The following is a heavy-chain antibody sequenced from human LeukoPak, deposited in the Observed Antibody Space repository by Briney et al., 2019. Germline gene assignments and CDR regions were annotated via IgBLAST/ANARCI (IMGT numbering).Heavy chain of an antibody. J-gene: IGHJ4*02. CDR2: ISGNGVST. CDR1: GSTLSNYA. CDR3: ATQNFDY. Sequence: GGSLTLSCAASGSTLSNYAMSWVRQAPGKGLEWVSTISGNGVSTYYADSVKGRFTLSRDNSKNTLYLQMNSLRAEDTALYYCATQNFDYWGQGTLVTVSS. V-gene: IGHV3-23*01.